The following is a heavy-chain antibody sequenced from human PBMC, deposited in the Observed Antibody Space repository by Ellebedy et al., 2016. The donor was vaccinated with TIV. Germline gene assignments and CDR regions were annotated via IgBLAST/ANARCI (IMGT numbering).Heavy chain of an antibody. J-gene: IGHJ6*03. CDR1: GFTFSSYA. V-gene: IGHV3-30-3*01. D-gene: IGHD2-2*01. CDR2: ISYDGSNK. Sequence: GGSLRLXXAASGFTFSSYAMHWVRQAPGKGLEWVAVISYDGSNKYYADSVKGRFTISRDNSKNTLYLQMNSLRAEDTAVYYCAREACGSTSCYYYYYYYMDVWGKGTTVTVSS. CDR3: AREACGSTSCYYYYYYYMDV.